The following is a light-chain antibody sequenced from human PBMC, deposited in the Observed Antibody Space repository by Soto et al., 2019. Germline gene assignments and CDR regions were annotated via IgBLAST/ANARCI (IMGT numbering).Light chain of an antibody. Sequence: EIVLTQSPGTLSLSPGEGATLSCRASQSVSSSYIAWYQQKPGQAPGLLNYGTSTRATGIPDRYRGSGSGTDFTLTVSRLEPEDFAVYFCQQYSVSPWTFGQGTRVEIK. CDR3: QQYSVSPWT. V-gene: IGKV3-20*01. CDR1: QSVSSSY. J-gene: IGKJ1*01. CDR2: GTS.